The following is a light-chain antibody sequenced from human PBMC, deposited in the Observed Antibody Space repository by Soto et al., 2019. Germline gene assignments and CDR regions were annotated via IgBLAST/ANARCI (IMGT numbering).Light chain of an antibody. CDR1: QSVSSSY. V-gene: IGKV3-20*01. Sequence: EIVLTQSPGTLSLSPGERATLSCRASQSVSSSYLAWYQQKPGQAPRLLIYGASSRATGIPDRFSGSGSGTDFTLTISRLEPEDFAVYYCQQYGSSPSTTCGQGTRPEIK. CDR3: QQYGSSPSTT. J-gene: IGKJ5*01. CDR2: GAS.